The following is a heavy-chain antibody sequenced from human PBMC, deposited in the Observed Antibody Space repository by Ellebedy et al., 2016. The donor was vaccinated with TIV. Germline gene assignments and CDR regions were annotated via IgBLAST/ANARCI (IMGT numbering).Heavy chain of an antibody. J-gene: IGHJ4*02. CDR2: IYSGGDT. CDR3: ASTSFYGSGSYRG. CDR1: GFTVSSNY. Sequence: GGSLRLSCAVSGFTVSSNYLSWVRQAPGKGLEWVSVIYSGGDTDYADSVKGRFTVFRDISKNTLYLQMNSLRAEDTAVYYCASTSFYGSGSYRGWGQGTLVTVSS. D-gene: IGHD3-10*01. V-gene: IGHV3-66*01.